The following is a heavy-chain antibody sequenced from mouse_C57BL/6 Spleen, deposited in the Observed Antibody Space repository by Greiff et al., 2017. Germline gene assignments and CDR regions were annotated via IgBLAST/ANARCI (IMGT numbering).Heavy chain of an antibody. J-gene: IGHJ2*01. Sequence: VQLQQSGPELVKPGASVKISCKASGYAFSGSWMNWVKQRPGKGLEWIGRIYPGDGGTNYNGKFKGKATMTADKSSSTAYMQLSSLTSEDTAVYVGARISNTEGLDYWGQGTTLTVSA. CDR1: GYAFSGSW. CDR2: IYPGDGGT. V-gene: IGHV1-82*01. CDR3: ARISNTEGLDY. D-gene: IGHD1-1*01.